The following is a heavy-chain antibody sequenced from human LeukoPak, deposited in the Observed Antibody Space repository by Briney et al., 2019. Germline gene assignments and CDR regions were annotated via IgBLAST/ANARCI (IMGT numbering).Heavy chain of an antibody. J-gene: IGHJ4*02. Sequence: PGGSLRLSCAAYGFTFSSYDMHWVRQAPGKGLEWVAVISYDGSNKYYADSVKGRFTISRDNSKNTLYLQMNSLRAEDTAMYYCAKPEFSDSGSYYFDYWGQGTLVTVSS. CDR3: AKPEFSDSGSYYFDY. D-gene: IGHD1-26*01. CDR1: GFTFSSYD. V-gene: IGHV3-30*18. CDR2: ISYDGSNK.